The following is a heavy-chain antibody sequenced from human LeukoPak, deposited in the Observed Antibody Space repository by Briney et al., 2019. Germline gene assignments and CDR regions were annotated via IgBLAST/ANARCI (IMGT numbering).Heavy chain of an antibody. Sequence: PGGSLRLSCAASGFTFSNAWMSWVRQAPGKGLEWVGRIKSKTDGGTTDYAAPVKGRFTISRDDSKNTLYLQMNSLKTEDTAVYYCTTDWSGYYHFDYWGQGTLVTVSS. CDR2: IKSKTDGGTT. J-gene: IGHJ4*02. V-gene: IGHV3-15*01. D-gene: IGHD3-3*01. CDR1: GFTFSNAW. CDR3: TTDWSGYYHFDY.